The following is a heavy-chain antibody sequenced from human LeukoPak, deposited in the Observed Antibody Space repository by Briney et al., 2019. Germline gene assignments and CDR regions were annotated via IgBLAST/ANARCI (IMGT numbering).Heavy chain of an antibody. Sequence: PGGSLRLSCAASGFTFNNYAMSWVRQAPGKGLEWVSAISGSGGTTYYADSVKGRFTISRDNSKDTLYVQMNGLRAEDTAVYYCARDGQPYSYDNYNWFDPWGQGTLVTVSS. V-gene: IGHV3-23*01. D-gene: IGHD3-22*01. CDR1: GFTFNNYA. J-gene: IGHJ5*02. CDR2: ISGSGGTT. CDR3: ARDGQPYSYDNYNWFDP.